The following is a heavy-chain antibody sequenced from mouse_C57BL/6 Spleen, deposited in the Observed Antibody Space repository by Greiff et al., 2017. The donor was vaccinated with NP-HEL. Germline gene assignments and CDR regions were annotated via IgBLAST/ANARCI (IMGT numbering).Heavy chain of an antibody. CDR2: IDPNSGGT. J-gene: IGHJ4*01. CDR3: ARRITTVVATDGRDYAMDY. Sequence: QVQLQQPGAELVKPGASVKLSCKASGYTFTSYWMHWVKQRPGRGLEWIGRIDPNSGGTKYNEKFKSKATLTVDKPSSTAYMQLSSLTSEDSAVYYCARRITTVVATDGRDYAMDYWGQGTSVTVSS. V-gene: IGHV1-72*01. D-gene: IGHD1-1*01. CDR1: GYTFTSYW.